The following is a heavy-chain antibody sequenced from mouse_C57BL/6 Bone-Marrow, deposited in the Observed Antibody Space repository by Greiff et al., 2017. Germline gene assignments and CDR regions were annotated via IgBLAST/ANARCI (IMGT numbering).Heavy chain of an antibody. J-gene: IGHJ3*01. CDR3: ASTGFAY. V-gene: IGHV1-59*01. Sequence: QVQLQQPGAELVRPGTSVKLSCKASGYTFTSYWMHWVKQRPGQGLEWIGVIDPSDSYTNYNQKFKGKATLTVDTSSSTACMQLSSLTSEDSAVYCCASTGFAYWGQGTLVTVSA. D-gene: IGHD4-1*02. CDR2: IDPSDSYT. CDR1: GYTFTSYW.